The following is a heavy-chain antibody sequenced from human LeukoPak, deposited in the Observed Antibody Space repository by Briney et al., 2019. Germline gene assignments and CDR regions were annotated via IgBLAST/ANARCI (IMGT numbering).Heavy chain of an antibody. CDR1: GFTFSSYG. V-gene: IGHV3-30*18. D-gene: IGHD3-3*01. Sequence: PGGSLRLSCAASGFTFSSYGMHWVRQAPGKGLEWVAVISYDGSNKYYADSVKGRFTISRDNSKNTLYLQMNSLRAEDTAVYYCAKDLLLPPGYWGQGTLVTVSS. J-gene: IGHJ4*02. CDR2: ISYDGSNK. CDR3: AKDLLLPPGY.